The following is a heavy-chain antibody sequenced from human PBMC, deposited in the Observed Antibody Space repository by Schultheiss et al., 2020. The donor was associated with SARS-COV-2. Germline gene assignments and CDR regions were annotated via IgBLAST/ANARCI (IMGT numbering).Heavy chain of an antibody. CDR1: GGSVSSGSYY. Sequence: SQTLSLTCTVSGGSVSSGSYYWSWIRQHPGKGLEWIGYIYYSGSTYYNPSLKSRVTISVDRSKNQFSLKLSSVTAADTAVYYCARDRSGYGYFDYWGQGTLVTVSS. J-gene: IGHJ4*02. V-gene: IGHV4-31*03. CDR3: ARDRSGYGYFDY. D-gene: IGHD5-12*01. CDR2: IYYSGST.